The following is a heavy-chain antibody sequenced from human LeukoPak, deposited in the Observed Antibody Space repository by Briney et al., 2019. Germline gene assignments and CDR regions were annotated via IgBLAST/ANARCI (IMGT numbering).Heavy chain of an antibody. J-gene: IGHJ5*02. D-gene: IGHD3-10*01. CDR3: ARDRAGAQSWVALDP. Sequence: GGSLRLSCAASGFTVSNDYMVWVRQAPGRGLGWVSLIYADGRTFYGDSVKGRFTITRDNFKNTMYLQMSSLRPEDTALYYCARDRAGAQSWVALDPWGQGTLVTVSS. V-gene: IGHV3-66*02. CDR1: GFTVSNDY. CDR2: IYADGRT.